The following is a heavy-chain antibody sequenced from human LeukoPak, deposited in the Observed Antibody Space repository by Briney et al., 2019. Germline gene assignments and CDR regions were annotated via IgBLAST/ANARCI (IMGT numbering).Heavy chain of an antibody. CDR1: GYTFTAHY. CDR2: SNPNSGAT. Sequence: ASVKVSCKASGYTFTAHYMHWVRQAPGQGLEWMGWSNPNSGATEYTQKFQGRVTMTRDTSSSTPYMELSRLTSDDTAVYYCARGLGLTGTTRGYLDYWGQGTLVTVSS. CDR3: ARGLGLTGTTRGYLDY. J-gene: IGHJ4*02. V-gene: IGHV1-2*02. D-gene: IGHD1-20*01.